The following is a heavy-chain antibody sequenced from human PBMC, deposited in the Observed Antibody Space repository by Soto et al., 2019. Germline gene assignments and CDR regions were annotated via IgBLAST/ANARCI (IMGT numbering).Heavy chain of an antibody. V-gene: IGHV4-31*02. D-gene: IGHD3-3*01. J-gene: IGHJ4*02. CDR1: GGSITSGGYS. CDR2: VFDSGKT. CDR3: ARGSGYYRNFDS. Sequence: QVQLQESGPGLVKPSQTLSLTCSVSGGSITSGGYSWTWIRHQPGKALQWIGYVFDSGKTYYNPSLKGRLTISVDTAMNLFSLELSSVTAADTAVYFCARGSGYYRNFDSWGQGTLVSVSS.